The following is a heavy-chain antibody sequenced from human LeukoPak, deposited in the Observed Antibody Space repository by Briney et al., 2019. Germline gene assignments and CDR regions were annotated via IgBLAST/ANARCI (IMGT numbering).Heavy chain of an antibody. V-gene: IGHV3-66*01. CDR1: GFXVSSNR. CDR3: ARWGLYCSGGRCYNYYGMDV. D-gene: IGHD2-15*01. CDR2: IYSGGST. Sequence: GGSLRLSCAASGFXVSSNRIIWVRQAPGKGLQWVSLIYSGGSTYYADSVKGGFTISRDTSKNTLYLQMNSLRAEDTAVYYCARWGLYCSGGRCYNYYGMDVWGQGTTVTVSS. J-gene: IGHJ6*02.